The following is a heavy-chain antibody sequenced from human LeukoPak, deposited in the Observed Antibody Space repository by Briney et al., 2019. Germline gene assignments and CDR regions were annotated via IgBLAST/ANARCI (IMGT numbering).Heavy chain of an antibody. CDR3: AKDFKASFDP. J-gene: IGHJ5*02. CDR2: ISYDGSNK. CDR1: GFTFSSYG. Sequence: GGSLRLSCAASGFTFSSYGMHWVRQAPGKGLEWVAVISYDGSNKYYADSVKGRFTISRDNSKNTLYLQMNSLRAEDTAVYYCAKDFKASFDPWGQGTLVTVSS. V-gene: IGHV3-30*18.